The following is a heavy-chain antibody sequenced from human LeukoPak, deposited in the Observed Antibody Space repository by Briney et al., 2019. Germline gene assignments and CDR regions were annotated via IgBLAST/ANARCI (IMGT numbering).Heavy chain of an antibody. D-gene: IGHD6-19*01. CDR1: GYTFTSYG. V-gene: IGHV1-18*01. Sequence: ASVKVSCKASGYTFTSYGISWVRQAPGQGLEWMGWISAYNGNTNYAQKLQGRVTMTTDTFTSTAYMELRSLRSDDTAVYYCASAPGYSSGWYGREFDYWGQGTLVTVSS. J-gene: IGHJ4*02. CDR2: ISAYNGNT. CDR3: ASAPGYSSGWYGREFDY.